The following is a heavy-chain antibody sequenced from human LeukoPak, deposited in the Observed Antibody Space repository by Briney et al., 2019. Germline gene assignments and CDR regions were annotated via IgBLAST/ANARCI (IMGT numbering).Heavy chain of an antibody. J-gene: IGHJ6*02. D-gene: IGHD2-15*01. Sequence: AGGSLRLSCAASGFTFSSYAMHWVRQAPGKGLEWVAVISYDGSNKYYADSVKGRFTISRDNSKNTLYLQMNSLRAEDTAVYYCARALGYCSGGSCYYYYGMDVWGQGTTVTVSS. CDR3: ARALGYCSGGSCYYYYGMDV. V-gene: IGHV3-30-3*01. CDR1: GFTFSSYA. CDR2: ISYDGSNK.